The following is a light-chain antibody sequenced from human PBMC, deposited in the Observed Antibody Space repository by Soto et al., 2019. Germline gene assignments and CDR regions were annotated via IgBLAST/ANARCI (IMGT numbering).Light chain of an antibody. J-gene: IGKJ2*01. CDR1: QSLLYRDGRTF. V-gene: IGKV2-30*01. CDR3: MQGTHWPPYT. CDR2: KVS. Sequence: DVVMTQSPLPLPVTLGQPASISCTSSQSLLYRDGRTFLTWFQQRPGRSPRRLIYKVSNRDSGVPDRFSGTGSGTNFTLKISRVEAEDVGVYYCMQGTHWPPYTFGQGTKLEIK.